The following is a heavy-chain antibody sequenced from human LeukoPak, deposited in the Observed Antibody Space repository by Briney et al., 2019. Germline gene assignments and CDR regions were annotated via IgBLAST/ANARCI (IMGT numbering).Heavy chain of an antibody. Sequence: ASVKVPCKASGGTFSSYAISWVRQAPGQGLEWMGGIIPIFGTANYAQKFQGGVTITADKSTSTAYMELSSLRPEDTAVYYCASWQMTTVTTLAFDIWGQGTMVTVSS. J-gene: IGHJ3*02. V-gene: IGHV1-69*06. D-gene: IGHD4-17*01. CDR2: IIPIFGTA. CDR3: ASWQMTTVTTLAFDI. CDR1: GGTFSSYA.